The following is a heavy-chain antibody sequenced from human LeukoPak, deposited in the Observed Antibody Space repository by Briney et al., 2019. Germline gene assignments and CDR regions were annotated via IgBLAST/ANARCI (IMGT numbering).Heavy chain of an antibody. V-gene: IGHV4-61*01. CDR1: GGSFSSGSYY. J-gene: IGHJ4*02. Sequence: PSETLSLTCTVSGGSFSSGSYYWRWIRQPPGKGLEWIGYIYYSGSTNYNPSLKSRVTISVDTSKNQCSLKLSSVTAADTAVYYCAREIVGATNFDYWGQGTLVTVSS. D-gene: IGHD1-26*01. CDR2: IYYSGST. CDR3: AREIVGATNFDY.